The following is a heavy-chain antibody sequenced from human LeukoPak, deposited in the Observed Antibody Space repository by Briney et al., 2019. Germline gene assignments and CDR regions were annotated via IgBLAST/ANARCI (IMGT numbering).Heavy chain of an antibody. Sequence: GGSLRLSCAASGFTFDDYGMSWVRHAPGKGLEWGSGMNWNGGSPGYADSVKGRFTISRDNAKYSLYLKMNSLRAEDTAVYFCARDIADCSSGICYDIRFDYWGQGSLVTVSS. D-gene: IGHD2-15*01. V-gene: IGHV3-20*04. CDR3: ARDIADCSSGICYDIRFDY. CDR2: MNWNGGSP. CDR1: GFTFDDYG. J-gene: IGHJ4*02.